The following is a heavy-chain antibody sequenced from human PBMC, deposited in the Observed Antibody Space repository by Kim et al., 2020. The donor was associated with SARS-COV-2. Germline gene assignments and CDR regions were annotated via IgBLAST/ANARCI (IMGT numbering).Heavy chain of an antibody. D-gene: IGHD3-3*01. V-gene: IGHV3-23*03. CDR3: AKGAYDSVYFDY. J-gene: IGHJ4*02. Sequence: YADTVKGRLTDSKDNSKNTLSLQMDSLRAEDTAVYFCAKGAYDSVYFDYWGQGILVTVSS.